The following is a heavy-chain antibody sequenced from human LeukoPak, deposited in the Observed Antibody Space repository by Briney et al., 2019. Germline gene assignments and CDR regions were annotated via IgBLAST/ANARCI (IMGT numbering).Heavy chain of an antibody. D-gene: IGHD4-23*01. CDR2: INPNSPGT. CDR1: GYTFTGNY. V-gene: IGHV1-2*02. CDR3: ARHPGKVTNDWYFDL. J-gene: IGHJ2*01. Sequence: GASLTVSCTASGYTFTGNYMHWVRQAPGQGLERMGWINPNSPGTNYAQKFQGRVTMTRDTSISTACMEVSRLRSDDTAVYYCARHPGKVTNDWYFDLWGGGTLVTGSS.